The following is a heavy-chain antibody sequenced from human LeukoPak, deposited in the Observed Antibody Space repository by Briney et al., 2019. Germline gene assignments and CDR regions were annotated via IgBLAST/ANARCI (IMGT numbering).Heavy chain of an antibody. Sequence: PSETLSLTCSVSGGSISSGSYYWNWIRQPAGKGLEWIGRIYTDGTTIFNPSLHSPVSISMDTSKNQFSLTMTSVTAADTAVYFCARGVGYDDTLGSYYGFFDYWGQGTLVAVSS. D-gene: IGHD3-22*01. CDR1: GGSISSGSYY. CDR2: IYTDGTT. J-gene: IGHJ4*02. V-gene: IGHV4-61*02. CDR3: ARGVGYDDTLGSYYGFFDY.